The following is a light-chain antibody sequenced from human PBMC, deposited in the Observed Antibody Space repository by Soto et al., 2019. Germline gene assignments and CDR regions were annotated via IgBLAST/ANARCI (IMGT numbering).Light chain of an antibody. J-gene: IGLJ1*01. CDR3: SSYTSSSSYV. V-gene: IGLV2-14*01. CDR2: DVT. Sequence: QSALTQPASVSVSPGQSITISCTGTSSDVGGYKYVSWYQQHPDKAPKLIIYDVTNRPSGISNRFSGSKSGNTASLTISGLQAEDEADYYCSSYTSSSSYVFGTGTKATVL. CDR1: SSDVGGYKY.